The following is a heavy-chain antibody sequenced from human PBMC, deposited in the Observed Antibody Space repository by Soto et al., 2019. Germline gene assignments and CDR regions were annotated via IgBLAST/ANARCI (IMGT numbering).Heavy chain of an antibody. D-gene: IGHD1-26*01. CDR1: GVSINNYY. J-gene: IGHJ6*02. Sequence: PSETLSLTCTVSGVSINNYYWTWIRQPPGKRLEWIGAIYYTGSTKYNPSLRSRVTISVDTSKNQFSLKLSSVTAADTAVYYCARGEDSDYYYYYGMDVWGQGTTVT. CDR3: ARGEDSDYYYYYGMDV. CDR2: IYYTGST. V-gene: IGHV4-59*01.